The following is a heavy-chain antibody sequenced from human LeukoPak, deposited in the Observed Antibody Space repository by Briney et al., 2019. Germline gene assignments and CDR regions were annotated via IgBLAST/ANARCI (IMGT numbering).Heavy chain of an antibody. CDR3: AKVRRSSGWYRGAFDI. CDR1: GFTFSSYA. Sequence: PGGSLRLSCAASGFTFSSYAMSWVRQAPGKGLEWVSTISGSGGSTYYADSVKGRFTISRDNSKNTLYLQMNSLRAEDTAVYYCAKVRRSSGWYRGAFDIWGQGTMFTVSS. D-gene: IGHD6-19*01. CDR2: ISGSGGST. J-gene: IGHJ3*02. V-gene: IGHV3-23*01.